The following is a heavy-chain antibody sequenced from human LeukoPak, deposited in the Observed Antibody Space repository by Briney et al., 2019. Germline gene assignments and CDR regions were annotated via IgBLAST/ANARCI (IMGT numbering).Heavy chain of an antibody. J-gene: IGHJ4*02. V-gene: IGHV3-30-3*01. CDR3: ARDLELSEVY. CDR1: GFTISSYA. D-gene: IGHD2/OR15-2a*01. Sequence: GGSLRLSCEVSGFTISSYAMHWVRQAPGKGLEWVAVISYDGSNKYYADSVKGRFTISRDNSKNTLYLQMNSLRAEDTAVYYCARDLELSEVYWGQGTLVTVSS. CDR2: ISYDGSNK.